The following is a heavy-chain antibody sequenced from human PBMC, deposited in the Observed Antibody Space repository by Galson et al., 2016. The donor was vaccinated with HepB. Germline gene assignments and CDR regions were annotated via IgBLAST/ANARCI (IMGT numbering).Heavy chain of an antibody. V-gene: IGHV7-4-1*02. Sequence: SVKVSCKASGYTFTHYAVNWVRLAPGQGLEWMGWITTKTGNPTYAQGFTGRFVFSLDTAVSTAYLQITSLKAGDTAIYYCARDQFDCASGKCLGAGFDFWGQGTLVTVSS. CDR3: ARDQFDCASGKCLGAGFDF. J-gene: IGHJ4*01. D-gene: IGHD2-8*01. CDR2: ITTKTGNP. CDR1: GYTFTHYA.